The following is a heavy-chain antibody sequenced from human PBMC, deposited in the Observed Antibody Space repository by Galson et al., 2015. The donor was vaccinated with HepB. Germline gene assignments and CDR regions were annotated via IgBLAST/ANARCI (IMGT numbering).Heavy chain of an antibody. CDR2: ISSSTSYI. Sequence: SLRLSCADSGFTLSSYSMNWVRQAPGKGLEWVSSISSSTSYIYYADSVKGRFTISRDNAKNSLYLQMNSLRAEDTAVYYCASGGREQQWLVRHFDYWGQGTLVSVSS. J-gene: IGHJ4*02. CDR1: GFTLSSYS. V-gene: IGHV3-21*01. CDR3: ASGGREQQWLVRHFDY. D-gene: IGHD6-19*01.